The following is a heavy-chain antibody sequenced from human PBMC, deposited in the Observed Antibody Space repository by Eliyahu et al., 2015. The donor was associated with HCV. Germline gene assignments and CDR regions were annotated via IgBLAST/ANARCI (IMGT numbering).Heavy chain of an antibody. J-gene: IGHJ4*02. CDR1: GGSIGSNF. V-gene: IGHV4-59*08. CDR3: ARQVGGKYYFDY. CDR2: IHNSGFT. Sequence: QVQLQESGPGLVKPSETLSLXCSXSGGSIGSNFWSWIRQSPGKGLEWIGYIHNSGFTNYNPLLKSRATTSVDTSKNQFSLKLSSVTAADTAVYYCARQVGGKYYFDYWGQGALVTVSS. D-gene: IGHD1-26*01.